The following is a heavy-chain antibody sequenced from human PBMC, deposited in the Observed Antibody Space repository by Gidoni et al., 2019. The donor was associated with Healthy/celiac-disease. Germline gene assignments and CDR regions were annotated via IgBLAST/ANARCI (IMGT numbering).Heavy chain of an antibody. D-gene: IGHD6-13*01. V-gene: IGHV3-23*01. Sequence: EVQLLESGGGLVQPGGSLRLSCAASGFTFSSYAMSWVRQAPGKGLEWVSAISGSGGSTYYADSVKGRFTISRDNSKNTLYLQMNSLRAEDTAVYYCAKGSEISSSWYGGVFDYWGQGTLVTVSS. CDR1: GFTFSSYA. CDR3: AKGSEISSSWYGGVFDY. J-gene: IGHJ4*02. CDR2: ISGSGGST.